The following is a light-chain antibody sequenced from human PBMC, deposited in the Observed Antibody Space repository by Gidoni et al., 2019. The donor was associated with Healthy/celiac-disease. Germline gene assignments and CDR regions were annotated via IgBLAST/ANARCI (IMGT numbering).Light chain of an antibody. CDR3: QAWDSSTGVV. CDR1: KLGDKY. V-gene: IGLV3-1*01. Sequence: YELTQPPSVSVCPGQTASITCSGDKLGDKYACWYQQTPGQSPVLVIYQDSKRPSGIPERFSGSNSGNTATLTISGTQAMDEADYYCQAWDSSTGVVFGGGTKLTVL. CDR2: QDS. J-gene: IGLJ2*01.